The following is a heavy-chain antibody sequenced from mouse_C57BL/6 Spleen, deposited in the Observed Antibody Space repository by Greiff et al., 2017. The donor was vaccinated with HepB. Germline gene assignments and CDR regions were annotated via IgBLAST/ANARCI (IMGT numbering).Heavy chain of an antibody. CDR2: IYPGDGDT. V-gene: IGHV1-82*01. Sequence: QVQLQQSGPELVKPGASVKISCKASGYAFSSSWMNWVKQRPGKGLEWIGRIYPGDGDTNYNGKFKGKATLTADKSSSTAYMQLSSLTSEDSAVYFCARGVLREGFAYWGQGTLVTVSA. CDR1: GYAFSSSW. CDR3: ARGVLREGFAY. D-gene: IGHD1-1*01. J-gene: IGHJ3*01.